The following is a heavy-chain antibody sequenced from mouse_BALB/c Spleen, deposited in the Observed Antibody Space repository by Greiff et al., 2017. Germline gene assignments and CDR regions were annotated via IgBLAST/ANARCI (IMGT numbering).Heavy chain of an antibody. CDR1: GFNIKDTY. J-gene: IGHJ3*01. Sequence: VHVKQSGAELVKPGASVKLSCTASGFNIKDTYMHWVKQRPEQGLEWIGRIDPANGNTKYDPKFQGKATITADTSSNTAYLQLSSLTSEDTAVYYCVMGGYVGTRFAYWGQGTLVTVSA. D-gene: IGHD3-1*01. CDR2: IDPANGNT. CDR3: VMGGYVGTRFAY. V-gene: IGHV14-3*02.